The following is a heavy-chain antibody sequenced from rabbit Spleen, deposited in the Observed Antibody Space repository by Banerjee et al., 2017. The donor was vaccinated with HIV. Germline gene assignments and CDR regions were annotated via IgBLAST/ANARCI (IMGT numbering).Heavy chain of an antibody. CDR1: GFSFSSSYY. CDR3: ARDLVTVIGWNFNL. J-gene: IGHJ4*01. Sequence: QEQLVESGGGLVQPEGSLTLTCTASGFSFSSSYYMCWVRQAPGKGLEWIGCIYNGDGATWYASWVNGRFTISRSTSLNTVDLKLTNLTAADTATYFCARDLVTVIGWNFNLWGPGTLVTVS. CDR2: IYNGDGAT. D-gene: IGHD5-1*01. V-gene: IGHV1S47*01.